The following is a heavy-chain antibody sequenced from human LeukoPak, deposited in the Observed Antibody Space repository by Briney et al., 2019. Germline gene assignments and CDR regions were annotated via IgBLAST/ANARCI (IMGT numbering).Heavy chain of an antibody. J-gene: IGHJ1*01. CDR2: IYHSDST. V-gene: IGHV4-59*01. Sequence: PSETLSLTCTVSGASISTYYWSWIRQPPGKGLEWIGYIYHSDSTNYNPSLKSRVTISGDTSKNQISLKLSSVTAADTAVYYCATGASKWELPINGAEYFQHWGQGTLVTVSS. D-gene: IGHD1-26*01. CDR3: ATGASKWELPINGAEYFQH. CDR1: GASISTYY.